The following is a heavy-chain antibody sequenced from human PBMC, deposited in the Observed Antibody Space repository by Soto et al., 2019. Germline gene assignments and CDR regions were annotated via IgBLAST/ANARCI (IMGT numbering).Heavy chain of an antibody. CDR3: AREYDYYGSGSYYRVSHYFDY. V-gene: IGHV4-31*03. CDR1: GGSISSGGYY. Sequence: ASETLSLTCTVSGGSISSGGYYWSWIRQHPGKGLEWIGYIYYSGSTYYNPSLKSRVTISVDTSKNQFSLKLSSVTAADTAVYYCAREYDYYGSGSYYRVSHYFDYWGQGTLVTVSS. D-gene: IGHD3-10*01. J-gene: IGHJ4*02. CDR2: IYYSGST.